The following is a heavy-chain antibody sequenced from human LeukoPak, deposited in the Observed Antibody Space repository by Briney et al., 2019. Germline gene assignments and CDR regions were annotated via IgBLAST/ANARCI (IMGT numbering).Heavy chain of an antibody. J-gene: IGHJ4*02. CDR2: IWYDGSNK. V-gene: IGHV3-33*06. CDR3: AKDHNYYDSSGYYYGDHLDY. CDR1: GFTFSSYG. Sequence: GRSLRLSCAASGFTFSSYGMHWVRQAPGKGLEGVAVIWYDGSNKYYADSVKGRFTISRDNSKNTLYLQMNSLRAEDTAVYYCAKDHNYYDSSGYYYGDHLDYWGQGTLVTVSS. D-gene: IGHD3-22*01.